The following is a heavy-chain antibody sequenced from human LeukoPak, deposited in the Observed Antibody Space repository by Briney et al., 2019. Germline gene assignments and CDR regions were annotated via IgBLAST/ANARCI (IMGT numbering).Heavy chain of an antibody. CDR3: AKDGRDYYDSSGYLGHDY. J-gene: IGHJ4*02. Sequence: GGSLRLSCAASGFTFSSYAMAWVRQAPGKGLEWVAVISYDGSNKYYADSVKGRFTISRDNSKNTLYLQMNSLRAEDTAVYYCAKDGRDYYDSSGYLGHDYWGQGTLVTVSS. V-gene: IGHV3-30*18. CDR2: ISYDGSNK. CDR1: GFTFSSYA. D-gene: IGHD3-22*01.